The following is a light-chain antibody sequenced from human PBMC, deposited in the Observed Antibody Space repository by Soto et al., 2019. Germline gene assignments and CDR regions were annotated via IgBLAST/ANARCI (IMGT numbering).Light chain of an antibody. V-gene: IGLV1-40*01. J-gene: IGLJ7*01. CDR1: SSNIGAGYD. Sequence: QPVLTQPPSVSGAPGQRVTISCTGSSSNIGAGYDVHWYQQLPGTAPKLLIYGNSNRPSGVPDRFSGSKSGTSASLAITGLQAEDEADYYCQSYDSSLSGSGAVFGGGTLLTVL. CDR3: QSYDSSLSGSGAV. CDR2: GNS.